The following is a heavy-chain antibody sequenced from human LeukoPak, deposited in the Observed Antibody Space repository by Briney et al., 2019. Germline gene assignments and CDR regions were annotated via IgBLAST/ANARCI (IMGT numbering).Heavy chain of an antibody. Sequence: PGGSLRLSCAASGFTFSSYAMSWVRQAPGKGLEWVSAISGSGGSTYYADSVKGRFTISRDNSKNTLYLQMNSLRAEDTAVYYCARGGDRWKAYYDFWSGYLTLRGDWFDPWGQGTLVTVSS. CDR2: ISGSGGST. J-gene: IGHJ5*02. V-gene: IGHV3-23*01. CDR1: GFTFSSYA. CDR3: ARGGDRWKAYYDFWSGYLTLRGDWFDP. D-gene: IGHD3-3*01.